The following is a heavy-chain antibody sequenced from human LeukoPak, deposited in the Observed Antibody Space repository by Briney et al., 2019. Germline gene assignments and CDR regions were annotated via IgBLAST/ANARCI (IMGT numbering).Heavy chain of an antibody. CDR3: ARHSRNYCTNGVCHFDY. D-gene: IGHD2-8*01. CDR1: GYSFTSYW. V-gene: IGHV5-51*01. Sequence: GESLKISCKGSGYSFTSYWIGWVRQMPGKGLEWMGIIYPGDSDTRYSPSSQGQVTISADKSISTAYLQWSSLKASDTAMYYCARHSRNYCTNGVCHFDYWGQGTLVTVSS. J-gene: IGHJ4*02. CDR2: IYPGDSDT.